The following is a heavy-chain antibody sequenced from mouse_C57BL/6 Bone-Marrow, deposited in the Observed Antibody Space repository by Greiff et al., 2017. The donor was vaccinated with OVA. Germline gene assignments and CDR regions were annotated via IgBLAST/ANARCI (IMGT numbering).Heavy chain of an antibody. D-gene: IGHD6-2*01. CDR1: GFSFNTYA. CDR2: IRSKSNNYAT. J-gene: IGHJ3*01. V-gene: IGHV10-1*01. Sequence: EVKLQESGGGLVQPKGSLKLSCAASGFSFNTYAMNWVRQAPGKGLEWVARIRSKSNNYATYYADSVKDRFTISRDDSESMLYLQMNNLKTEDTAMYYCVGSPWGWFAYWGQGTLVTVSA. CDR3: VGSPWGWFAY.